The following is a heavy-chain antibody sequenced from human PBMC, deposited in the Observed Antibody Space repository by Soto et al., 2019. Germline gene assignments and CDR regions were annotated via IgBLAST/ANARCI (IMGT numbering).Heavy chain of an antibody. CDR1: GFTFSSYA. CDR2: ISYDGSNK. CDR3: ARTWFATVVTKEVPYYYGMDV. J-gene: IGHJ6*02. D-gene: IGHD4-17*01. V-gene: IGHV3-30-3*01. Sequence: LRLSCAASGFTFSSYAMHWVRQAPGKGLEWVAVISYDGSNKYYADSVKGRFTISRDNSKNTLYLQMNSLRAEDTAVYYCARTWFATVVTKEVPYYYGMDVWGQGTTVTVSS.